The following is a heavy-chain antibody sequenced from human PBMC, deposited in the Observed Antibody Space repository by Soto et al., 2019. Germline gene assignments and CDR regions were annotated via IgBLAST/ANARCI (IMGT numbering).Heavy chain of an antibody. CDR1: GFTFSIYA. CDR2: ISYDGSNN. CDR3: ARDFGSLGATIDY. J-gene: IGHJ4*02. Sequence: PGGSLRLSCAASGFTFSIYAMTWVRQSPGKGLEWVAVISYDGSNNYYADSVKGRFTISRDNSKNTLYLQMNSLRAEDTAVYYCARDFGSLGATIDYWGQGTLVTV. D-gene: IGHD1-26*01. V-gene: IGHV3-30-3*01.